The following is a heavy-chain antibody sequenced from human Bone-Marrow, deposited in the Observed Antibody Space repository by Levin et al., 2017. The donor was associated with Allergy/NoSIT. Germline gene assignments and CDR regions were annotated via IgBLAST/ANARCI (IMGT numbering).Heavy chain of an antibody. D-gene: IGHD2-8*02. CDR3: AKAGYCTGGVCYEGGYYFDY. J-gene: IGHJ4*02. CDR1: GFTFDDYA. CDR2: ISWNSGSI. V-gene: IGHV3-9*01. Sequence: SLKISCAASGFTFDDYAMHWVRQAPGKGLEWVSGISWNSGSIGYADSVKGRFTISRDNAKNSLYLQMNSLRAEDTALYYCAKAGYCTGGVCYEGGYYFDYWGQGTLVTVSS.